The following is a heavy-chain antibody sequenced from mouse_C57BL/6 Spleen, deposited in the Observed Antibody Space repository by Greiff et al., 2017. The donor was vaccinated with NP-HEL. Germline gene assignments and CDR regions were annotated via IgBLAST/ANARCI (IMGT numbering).Heavy chain of an antibody. J-gene: IGHJ1*03. CDR3: ARDYYGSPPYWYFDV. CDR2: INPSSGYT. CDR1: GYTFTSYS. D-gene: IGHD1-1*01. Sequence: VKVVESGAELARPGASVKMSCKASGYTFTSYSMHWVKQRPGQGLEWIGYINPSSGYTKYNQKFKDKATLTADKSSSTAYMQLSSLTSEDSAVYYCARDYYGSPPYWYFDVWGTGTTVTVSS. V-gene: IGHV1-4*01.